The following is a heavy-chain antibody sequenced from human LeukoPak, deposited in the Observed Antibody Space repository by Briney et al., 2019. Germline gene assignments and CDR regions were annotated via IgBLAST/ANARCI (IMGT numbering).Heavy chain of an antibody. J-gene: IGHJ3*02. V-gene: IGHV4-39*07. Sequence: PSETLSLTCTVSGGSISSSSYYWGWIRQPPGKGLEWLGSIYYSGSTYYNPSLKSRVTISVDTSKNQFSLKLSSVTAADTAVYYCARDLTAIGDAFDIWGQGTMVTVSS. CDR2: IYYSGST. CDR3: ARDLTAIGDAFDI. CDR1: GGSISSSSYY.